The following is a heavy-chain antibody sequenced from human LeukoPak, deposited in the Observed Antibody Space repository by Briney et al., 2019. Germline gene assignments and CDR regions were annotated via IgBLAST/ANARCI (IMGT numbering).Heavy chain of an antibody. CDR1: GLSFSNYW. J-gene: IGHJ4*02. V-gene: IGHV3-74*01. CDR2: TNLHGTAV. CDR3: ASAYTYVRLGDH. Sequence: AGSLRLSCAVSGLSFSNYWTHWVRQAPGKGLVWVARTNLHGTAVDYADSVKGRFTISRDNAKYTLLLQMNSLRAEDTAVYYCASAYTYVRLGDHWGQGTLVTVSS. D-gene: IGHD3-16*01.